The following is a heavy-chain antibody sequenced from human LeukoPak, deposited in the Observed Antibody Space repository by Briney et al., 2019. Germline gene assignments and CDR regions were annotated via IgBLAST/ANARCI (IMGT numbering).Heavy chain of an antibody. J-gene: IGHJ4*02. V-gene: IGHV4-39*01. CDR1: GGSISSSSYY. CDR2: IYYSGST. Sequence: SETLSLTCTVSGGSISSSSYYWGWIRQPPEKRLEWIGSIYYSGSTYYNPSLKSRVTISVDTSKNQFSLKLSSVTAADTAVYYCASQGYSSGFDYWGQGTLVTVSS. CDR3: ASQGYSSGFDY. D-gene: IGHD6-19*01.